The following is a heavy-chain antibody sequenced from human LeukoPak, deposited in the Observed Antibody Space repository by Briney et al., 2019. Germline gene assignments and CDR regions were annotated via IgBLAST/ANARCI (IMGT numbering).Heavy chain of an antibody. V-gene: IGHV4-31*03. CDR2: IYYSGST. Sequence: SQTLSLTRTVSGGSISSGGYYWSWIRQHPGKGLEWIGYIYYSGSTYYNPSLKSRVTISVDTSKNQFSLKLSSVTAADTAVYYCARGLYDSSGYLFDYWGQGTLVTVSS. CDR1: GGSISSGGYY. D-gene: IGHD3-22*01. CDR3: ARGLYDSSGYLFDY. J-gene: IGHJ4*02.